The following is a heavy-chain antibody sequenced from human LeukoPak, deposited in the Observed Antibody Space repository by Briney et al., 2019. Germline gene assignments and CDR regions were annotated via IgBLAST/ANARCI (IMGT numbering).Heavy chain of an antibody. Sequence: PLGSLRLSCVASGFTFSNYAMSGVRQAPGKGLEWVSSFSGSGDSTNYADSVKGSFTISRDNSKNTLYLQMNSLRAEATAVYYCAKDRTKYSGYVHFDYWGQGTLVTVSS. J-gene: IGHJ4*02. CDR2: FSGSGDST. V-gene: IGHV3-23*01. CDR1: GFTFSNYA. CDR3: AKDRTKYSGYVHFDY. D-gene: IGHD5-12*01.